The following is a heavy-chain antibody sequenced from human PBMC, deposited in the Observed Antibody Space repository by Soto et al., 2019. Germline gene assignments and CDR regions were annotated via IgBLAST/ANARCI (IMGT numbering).Heavy chain of an antibody. CDR2: IKQDGSEK. CDR3: ARGRGLDV. Sequence: GGSLRLSCAASGLTFSSYWMSWVRQAPGKGLEWVANIKQDGSEKNYVDSVKGRFTISRDNAKNSLYLQMNSLRAEDTAVYYCARGRGLDVWGQGTTVTVSS. J-gene: IGHJ6*02. V-gene: IGHV3-7*04. CDR1: GLTFSSYW.